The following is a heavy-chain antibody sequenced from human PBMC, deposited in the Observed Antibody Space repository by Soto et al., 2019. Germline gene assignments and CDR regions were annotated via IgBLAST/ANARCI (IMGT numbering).Heavy chain of an antibody. CDR1: GGSFSGYY. Sequence: SETLSLTCAVYGGSFSGYYWILIRQPPGKGLEWIGEINHSGSTNYNPSLKSRVTISVDTSKNQFSLKLSSVTAADTAVYYCAGGGLNVLRYFDWSPSWFDPWGQGTLVTVSS. J-gene: IGHJ5*02. CDR2: INHSGST. D-gene: IGHD3-9*01. CDR3: AGGGLNVLRYFDWSPSWFDP. V-gene: IGHV4-34*01.